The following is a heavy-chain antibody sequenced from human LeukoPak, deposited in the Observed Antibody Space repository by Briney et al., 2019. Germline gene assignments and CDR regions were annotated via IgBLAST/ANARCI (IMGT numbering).Heavy chain of an antibody. V-gene: IGHV1-69*13. Sequence: SVKVSCKASGGTFSSYAISWVRQAPGQGLEWMGGIIPIFGTANYAQKFQGRVTITADESTSTAYMELSSLRSEDTAVYYCATAMNRWFGELLGEYFQHWGQGTLVTVSS. D-gene: IGHD3-10*01. CDR1: GGTFSSYA. CDR3: ATAMNRWFGELLGEYFQH. CDR2: IIPIFGTA. J-gene: IGHJ1*01.